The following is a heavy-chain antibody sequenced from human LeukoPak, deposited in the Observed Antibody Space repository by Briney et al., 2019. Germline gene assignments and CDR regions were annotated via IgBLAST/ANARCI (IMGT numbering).Heavy chain of an antibody. V-gene: IGHV4-38-2*02. Sequence: PSETLSLTCSVSDYSISSGYYWGWIRQPPGKGLEWIGSIYHSGSTYYNPSLKSRVTISVDTSKNHFSLKLTSVTAADTAVYYCARVTGYMIEDYFDYWGQGTLVTVSS. CDR1: DYSISSGYY. J-gene: IGHJ4*02. D-gene: IGHD3-22*01. CDR3: ARVTGYMIEDYFDY. CDR2: IYHSGST.